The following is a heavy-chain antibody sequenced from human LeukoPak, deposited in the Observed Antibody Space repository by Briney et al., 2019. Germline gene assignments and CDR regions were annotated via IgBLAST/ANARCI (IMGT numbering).Heavy chain of an antibody. D-gene: IGHD2-21*02. Sequence: GGSLRLSCAASGFTFSDYYMSWIRQAPGKGLEWVSYISFSSSYTNYADSVKGRFTISRDNAKDSLYLQMNSLRVEDTAVYYRARDSTAHDAFDIWGQGTMVTVSS. CDR2: ISFSSSYT. J-gene: IGHJ3*02. CDR1: GFTFSDYY. V-gene: IGHV3-11*06. CDR3: ARDSTAHDAFDI.